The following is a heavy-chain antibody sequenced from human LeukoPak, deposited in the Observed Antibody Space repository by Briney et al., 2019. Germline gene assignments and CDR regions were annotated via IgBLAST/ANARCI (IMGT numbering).Heavy chain of an antibody. CDR2: INHSGST. D-gene: IGHD6-13*01. J-gene: IGHJ5*02. CDR1: GGSFSGYY. CDR3: ARHRYSSSWYPNWFDP. V-gene: IGHV4-34*01. Sequence: PSETLSLTCAVYGGSFSGYYWSWIRQPPGKGLEWIGEINHSGSTNYNPSLKSRVTISVDTSKNQFSLKLSSVTAADTAVYYCARHRYSSSWYPNWFDPWGQGTLVTVSS.